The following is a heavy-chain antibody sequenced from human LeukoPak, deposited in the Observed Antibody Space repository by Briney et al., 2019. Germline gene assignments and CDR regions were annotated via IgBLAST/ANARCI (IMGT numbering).Heavy chain of an antibody. CDR3: AKGAYGSGSYYLFDY. V-gene: IGHV3-9*03. J-gene: IGHJ4*02. D-gene: IGHD3-10*01. Sequence: GRSLRLSCAASGFTFDDYAMHWVRQAPGKGLEWVSGISWNIGSIGYADSVKGRLTISRDNVKNSLYLQMNGLRAEDMALYYCAKGAYGSGSYYLFDYWGQGTLVTVSS. CDR2: ISWNIGSI. CDR1: GFTFDDYA.